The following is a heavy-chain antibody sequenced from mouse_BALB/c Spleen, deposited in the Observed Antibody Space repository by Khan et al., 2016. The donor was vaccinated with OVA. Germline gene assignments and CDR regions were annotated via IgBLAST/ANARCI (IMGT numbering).Heavy chain of an antibody. J-gene: IGHJ4*01. D-gene: IGHD2-12*01. Sequence: LVESGPEMKKPGETVKISCKASGYTFTNYGMNWVKQSPGKALKWMGWINTFTGEPTYADDFKVRFAFSLETSASTASLQINNLKNEDTATYFCARPPYFSYSLDHWGQGTSVTVSS. CDR3: ARPPYFSYSLDH. CDR1: GYTFTNYG. V-gene: IGHV9-3-1*01. CDR2: INTFTGEP.